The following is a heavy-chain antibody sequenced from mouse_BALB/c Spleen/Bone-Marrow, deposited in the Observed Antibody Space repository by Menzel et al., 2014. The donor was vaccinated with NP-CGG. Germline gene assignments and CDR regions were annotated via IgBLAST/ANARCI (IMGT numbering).Heavy chain of an antibody. CDR3: ARYDGYSDNAMDY. D-gene: IGHD2-3*01. CDR1: GFTFTDYY. V-gene: IGHV7-3*02. Sequence: DVKLVESGGGLVQPGGSLRLSCATSGFTFTDYYMNWVRQPPGKALEWLGFIRNGANGYTTEFSASVKGRFTIYRDNSQSILYLQINTLRAEDSATYYCARYDGYSDNAMDYWGQGTSVTVSS. J-gene: IGHJ4*01. CDR2: IRNGANGYTT.